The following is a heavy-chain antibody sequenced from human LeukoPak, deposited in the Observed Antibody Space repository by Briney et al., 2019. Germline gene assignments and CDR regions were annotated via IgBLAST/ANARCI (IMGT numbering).Heavy chain of an antibody. Sequence: PSETLSLTCTVSGGSISTYYWSWIRQPAGKGLEWIGRIYTSGSTNFNPSLKSRVTMSVDTSKNQFSLKLSSVTAADTAVYYCVRVIGAPNYYYYMDVWGKGTTVTVSS. CDR1: GGSISTYY. J-gene: IGHJ6*03. CDR2: IYTSGST. CDR3: VRVIGAPNYYYYMDV. D-gene: IGHD3-22*01. V-gene: IGHV4-4*07.